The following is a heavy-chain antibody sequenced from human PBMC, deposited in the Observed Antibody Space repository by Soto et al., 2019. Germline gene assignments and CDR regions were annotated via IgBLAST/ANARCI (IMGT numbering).Heavy chain of an antibody. Sequence: QMQLVQSGAEVKRPGASVRVSCKSSGYTFTSFYIHWVRQAPGQGLEWMGIINPSGGITNFAKRFQGRVTMTRDMSTNTQYMELSSLKSDDTAVYYCASSPAFSSSWYGIPPDPSHGMDVWGQGTTVTVS. D-gene: IGHD6-13*01. CDR3: ASSPAFSSSWYGIPPDPSHGMDV. CDR1: GYTFTSFY. J-gene: IGHJ6*02. V-gene: IGHV1-46*01. CDR2: INPSGGIT.